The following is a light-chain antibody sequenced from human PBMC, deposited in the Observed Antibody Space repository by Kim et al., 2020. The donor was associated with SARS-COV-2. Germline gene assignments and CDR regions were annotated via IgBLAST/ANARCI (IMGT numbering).Light chain of an antibody. Sequence: SYELTQPPSVSVSPGQTASITCSGDKLGDKYACWYQQKPGQSPVLVIYQDSKRPSGIPERFSGSNSGNTATLTISGTQAMDEAHYYCQAWDSSTAVFGGG. CDR3: QAWDSSTAV. J-gene: IGLJ2*01. CDR1: KLGDKY. V-gene: IGLV3-1*01. CDR2: QDS.